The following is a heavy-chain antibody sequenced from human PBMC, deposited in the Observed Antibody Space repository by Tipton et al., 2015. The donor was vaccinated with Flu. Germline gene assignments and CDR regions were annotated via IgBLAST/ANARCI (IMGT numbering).Heavy chain of an antibody. CDR2: IFYSGST. J-gene: IGHJ3*02. CDR1: GGSISSYY. V-gene: IGHV4-59*01. Sequence: TLSLTCTVSGGSISSYYWNWIRQPPGKGLEWIGYIFYSGSTHYNPSLESRLTISVDTSKNQFSLKLTSVTTADTAVYYCARGRAVAGSFVFDIWGQGTVVTVSS. D-gene: IGHD6-19*01. CDR3: ARGRAVAGSFVFDI.